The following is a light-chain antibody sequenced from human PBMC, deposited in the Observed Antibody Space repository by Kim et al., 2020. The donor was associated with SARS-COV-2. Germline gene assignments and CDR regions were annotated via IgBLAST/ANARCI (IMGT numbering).Light chain of an antibody. CDR1: SSNIGSNT. Sequence: ELTQPPSASGTPGQTVTISCSGSSSNIGSNTVNWYQQLPGTAPKLLIYSNNQRPSGVPDRFSGSKSGTSASLAISGLQSEDEADYYCAAWDDSLNGYVFGTGTKVTVL. V-gene: IGLV1-44*01. CDR2: SNN. J-gene: IGLJ1*01. CDR3: AAWDDSLNGYV.